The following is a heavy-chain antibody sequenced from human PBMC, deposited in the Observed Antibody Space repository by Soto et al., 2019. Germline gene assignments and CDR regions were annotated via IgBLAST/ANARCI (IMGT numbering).Heavy chain of an antibody. CDR2: ITPVLGTT. CDR1: GDTFSSYT. D-gene: IGHD2-21*02. V-gene: IGHV1-69*08. J-gene: IGHJ6*02. CDR3: ARRRYCGYDCYHKHYYGMDV. Sequence: QVQLVQSGAEVKKPGSSVKVSCRASGDTFSSYTVNWVRQAPGRGIEWLGRITPVLGTTDYAQNFKGRVTITADKSTNIVYMELSSLRSEDRAVYYCARRRYCGYDCYHKHYYGMDVWGQGTTVTVAS.